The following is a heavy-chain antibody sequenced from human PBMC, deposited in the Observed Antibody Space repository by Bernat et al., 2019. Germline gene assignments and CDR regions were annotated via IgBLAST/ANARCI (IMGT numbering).Heavy chain of an antibody. V-gene: IGHV1-2*02. CDR3: ARAGTEQQLVLSPDYYNYGMDV. J-gene: IGHJ6*02. CDR2: INPNSGGT. D-gene: IGHD6-13*01. CDR1: GYTFTGYY. Sequence: QVQLVQSGAEVKKPGASVKVSCKASGYTFTGYYIYWVRQAPGQGLEWMGWINPNSGGTNYAQKFQGRVTMTRDTSISTAYMELSRLRSDDTAVFYCARAGTEQQLVLSPDYYNYGMDVWGQGTTVTVSS.